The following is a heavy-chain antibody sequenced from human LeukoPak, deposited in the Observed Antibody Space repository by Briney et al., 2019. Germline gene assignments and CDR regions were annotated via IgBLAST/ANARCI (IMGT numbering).Heavy chain of an antibody. CDR2: SNSDGSST. D-gene: IGHD3-10*01. CDR1: GFTFTSYW. Sequence: PGGSLRLSCAASGFTFTSYWMHWVRQVPGKGLVWVSRSNSDGSSTTYADSVKGRFTISRDNAKNTVYLQMNSLRAEDTAVYYCAKDPGEYPDYYFDCWGQGTLVTVSS. J-gene: IGHJ4*02. CDR3: AKDPGEYPDYYFDC. V-gene: IGHV3-74*01.